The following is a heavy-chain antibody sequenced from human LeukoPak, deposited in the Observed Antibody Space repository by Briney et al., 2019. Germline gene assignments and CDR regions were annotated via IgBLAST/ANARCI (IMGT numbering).Heavy chain of an antibody. D-gene: IGHD2-21*02. CDR3: ARHLVVVTANAYYYYYMDV. CDR2: IYYSGST. Sequence: PSETLSLTCSVSGHSISTNNFWAWIRQPPGKGLEWIGDIYYSGSTYYDPSLKSRVTISVDTSKNQFSLKLSSVTAADTAVYYCARHLVVVTANAYYYYYMDVWGKGTTVTISS. J-gene: IGHJ6*03. CDR1: GHSISTNNF. V-gene: IGHV4-38-2*01.